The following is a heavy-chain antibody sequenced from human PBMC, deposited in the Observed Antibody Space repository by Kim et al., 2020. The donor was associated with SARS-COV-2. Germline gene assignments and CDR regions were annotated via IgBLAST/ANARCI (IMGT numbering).Heavy chain of an antibody. J-gene: IGHJ4*02. CDR2: ISYDGSNK. Sequence: GGSLRLSCAASGFTFSSYAMHWVRQAPGKGLEWVAVISYDGSNKYYVDSVQGRFTISRDNSKNTLYLQMNSLRAEDTAVYYCARDRGGHTYYYDSSGYQTISYFDYWGQGTLVTVSS. D-gene: IGHD3-22*01. V-gene: IGHV3-30*04. CDR1: GFTFSSYA. CDR3: ARDRGGHTYYYDSSGYQTISYFDY.